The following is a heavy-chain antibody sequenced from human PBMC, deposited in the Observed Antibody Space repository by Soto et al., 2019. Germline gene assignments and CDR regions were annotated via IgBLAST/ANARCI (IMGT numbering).Heavy chain of an antibody. V-gene: IGHV4-4*07. J-gene: IGHJ4*02. CDR2: IFSSGST. Sequence: SETLSLTCTVSGGSINTFYWSWVRQPAGKGLEWIGRIFSSGSTSFNPSLESRVAMSVDTSKNHLSLNLSSVTAADMAVYYCAREGSYSAYNFAHGIQLWSFDFWGQGALVTVSS. D-gene: IGHD5-12*01. CDR3: AREGSYSAYNFAHGIQLWSFDF. CDR1: GGSINTFY.